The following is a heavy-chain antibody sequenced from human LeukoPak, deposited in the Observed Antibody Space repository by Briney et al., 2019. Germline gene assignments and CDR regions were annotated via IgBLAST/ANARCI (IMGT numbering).Heavy chain of an antibody. CDR1: GGSFSGFR. CDR3: ARDRPGGSSLDY. D-gene: IGHD6-13*01. CDR2: INHSGGT. Sequence: SETLSLTCAVSGGSFSGFRWHWIRQPPGKGPEWIGEINHSGGTTYNPSLKSRVTTSVDTSKIQFSLNLTSVTAADTAVYYCARDRPGGSSLDYWGQGTLVTVSS. J-gene: IGHJ4*02. V-gene: IGHV4-34*01.